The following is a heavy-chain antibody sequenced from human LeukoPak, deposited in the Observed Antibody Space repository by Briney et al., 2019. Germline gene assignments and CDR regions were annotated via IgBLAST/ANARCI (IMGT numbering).Heavy chain of an antibody. V-gene: IGHV4-4*07. CDR3: ARGGTTVTPGLLWFDP. Sequence: SETLSLTCTVSGASISIYYWSWVRQPAGKGLEWIGRIHTSGSTKYNPSLKSRVTISVDTSKNQFSLKLSSVTAADTAVYYCARGGTTVTPGLLWFDPWGQGTLVTVSS. J-gene: IGHJ5*02. D-gene: IGHD4-17*01. CDR2: IHTSGST. CDR1: GASISIYY.